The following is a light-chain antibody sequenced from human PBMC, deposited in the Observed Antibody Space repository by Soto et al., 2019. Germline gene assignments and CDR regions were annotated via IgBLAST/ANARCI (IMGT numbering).Light chain of an antibody. CDR2: GAS. V-gene: IGKV3-11*01. J-gene: IGKJ5*01. Sequence: ESVLKRSPGTVSWSRGERSTLSCRASQSVSSYLAWYQQKPGQAPRLLMHGASDRATGTPGRFSGSGSGTDFTLTISGLAPEDSAVYYCQQFDASVTFGQGTRLEIK. CDR3: QQFDASVT. CDR1: QSVSSY.